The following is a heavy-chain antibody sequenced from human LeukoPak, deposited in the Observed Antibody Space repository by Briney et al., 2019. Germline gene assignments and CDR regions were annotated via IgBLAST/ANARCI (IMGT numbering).Heavy chain of an antibody. CDR3: ARLHYDILTGYYNLDY. D-gene: IGHD3-9*01. CDR1: GFTFSSYG. V-gene: IGHV3-30*02. CDR2: IRYDGSNK. Sequence: GGSLRLSCAASGFTFSSYGMHWVRQAPGKGLEWVAFIRYDGSNKYYADSVKGRFTISRDNAKNTLYLQMNSLRAEDTAVYYCARLHYDILTGYYNLDYWGQGTLVTVSS. J-gene: IGHJ4*02.